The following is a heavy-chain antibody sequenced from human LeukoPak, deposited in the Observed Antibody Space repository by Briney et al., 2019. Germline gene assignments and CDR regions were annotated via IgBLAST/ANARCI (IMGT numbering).Heavy chain of an antibody. CDR1: GGSVSSGSYY. Sequence: SETLSLTCTVSGGSVSSGSYYWSWIRQPPGKGLEWIGYIYYSGSTNYNPSLKSRVTISVDTSKNQFSLKLSSVTAADTAVYYCARDLGYCTNGVCHTRFDYWGQGTLVTVSS. J-gene: IGHJ4*02. CDR3: ARDLGYCTNGVCHTRFDY. V-gene: IGHV4-61*01. CDR2: IYYSGST. D-gene: IGHD2-8*01.